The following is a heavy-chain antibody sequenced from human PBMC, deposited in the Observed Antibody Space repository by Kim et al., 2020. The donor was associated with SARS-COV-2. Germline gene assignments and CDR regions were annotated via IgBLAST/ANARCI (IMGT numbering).Heavy chain of an antibody. D-gene: IGHD6-13*01. V-gene: IGHV1-69*13. CDR1: GGTFSSYA. CDR3: ARWGPWYSSSTPRAFDY. CDR2: IIPIFGTA. J-gene: IGHJ4*02. Sequence: SVKVSCKASGGTFSSYAISWVRQAPGQGLEWMGGIIPIFGTANYAQKFQGRVTITADESTSTAYMELSSLRSEDTAVYYCARWGPWYSSSTPRAFDYWGQGTLVTVSS.